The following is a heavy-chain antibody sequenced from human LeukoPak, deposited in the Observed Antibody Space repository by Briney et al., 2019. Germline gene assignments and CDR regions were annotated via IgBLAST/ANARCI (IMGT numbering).Heavy chain of an antibody. D-gene: IGHD6-13*01. CDR3: ARGASSTWYGGFDY. V-gene: IGHV4-59*01. Sequence: SETLSLTCTVSGGSTSSYYWSWIRQPPGKGLEWIGYIYYSGSTNYNPSLKSRVTISVDTSKNQFSLKLSSVTAADTAVYYCARGASSTWYGGFDYWGQGTLVTVSS. J-gene: IGHJ4*02. CDR2: IYYSGST. CDR1: GGSTSSYY.